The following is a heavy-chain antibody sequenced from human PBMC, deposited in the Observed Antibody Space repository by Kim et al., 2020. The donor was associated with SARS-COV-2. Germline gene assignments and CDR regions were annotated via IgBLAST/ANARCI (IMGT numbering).Heavy chain of an antibody. CDR3: VRVGRSQYYFDF. V-gene: IGHV3-20*01. J-gene: IGHJ4*02. D-gene: IGHD2-15*01. Sequence: GEADSVKGRFTISRDKDKNCLYLQMSSLSAEDTALYHCVRVGRSQYYFDFWGQGTLVTVSS.